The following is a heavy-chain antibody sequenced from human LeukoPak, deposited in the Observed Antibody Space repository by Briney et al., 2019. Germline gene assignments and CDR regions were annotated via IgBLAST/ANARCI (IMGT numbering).Heavy chain of an antibody. CDR2: IKRDSSEE. CDR1: GFTFSTYW. V-gene: IGHV3-7*01. J-gene: IGHJ6*02. D-gene: IGHD3-10*01. CDR3: AREDYYGPGRGNYYYYGMDV. Sequence: GGSLRLSCEGSGFTFSTYWMTWVRQAPGKGLEWLATIKRDSSEEYYADSVKARFTISRDNAKNSMYLQMNGLRAADTAVYFCAREDYYGPGRGNYYYYGMDVWGQGTTVTVSS.